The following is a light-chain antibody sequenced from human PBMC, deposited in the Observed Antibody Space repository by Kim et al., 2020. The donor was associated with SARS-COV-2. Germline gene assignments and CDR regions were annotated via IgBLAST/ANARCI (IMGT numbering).Light chain of an antibody. CDR3: QQYNSWLT. CDR1: QSISSW. Sequence: SASVGERVTITCRASQSISSWLAWYQQKPGKAPKVLIYDASSLESGVPSRFSGSGSGTEFTLTISSLQPDDFATYYCQQYNSWLTFGGGTKVDIK. CDR2: DAS. J-gene: IGKJ4*01. V-gene: IGKV1-5*01.